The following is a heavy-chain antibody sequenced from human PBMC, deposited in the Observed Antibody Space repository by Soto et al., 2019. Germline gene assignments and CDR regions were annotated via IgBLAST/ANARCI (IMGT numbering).Heavy chain of an antibody. CDR2: IYYTGDT. D-gene: IGHD3-22*01. Sequence: KASETLSLTCTVTGVSVSSGTFYWSWIRQPPGKGLEWIGYIYYTGDTNYNPSLKSRVTMSLDTSKNQFSLRLNSVTAADAAVYYCARDHYFDSSGYFPPNAYSYGMDVWGQGTTVTVSS. J-gene: IGHJ6*02. CDR3: ARDHYFDSSGYFPPNAYSYGMDV. CDR1: GVSVSSGTFY. V-gene: IGHV4-61*01.